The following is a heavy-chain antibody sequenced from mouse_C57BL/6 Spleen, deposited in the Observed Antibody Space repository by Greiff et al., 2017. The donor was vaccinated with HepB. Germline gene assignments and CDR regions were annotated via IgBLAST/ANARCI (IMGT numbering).Heavy chain of an antibody. V-gene: IGHV3-6*01. CDR2: ISYDGSN. CDR1: GYSITSGYY. D-gene: IGHD1-1*01. J-gene: IGHJ2*01. Sequence: EVKLVESGPGLVKPSQSLSLTCSVTGYSITSGYYWNWIRQFPGNKLEWMGYISYDGSNNYNPSLKNRISITRDTSKNQFFLKLNSVTTEDTATYYCAREGPTVVPQEPYYFDYWGQGTTLTVSS. CDR3: AREGPTVVPQEPYYFDY.